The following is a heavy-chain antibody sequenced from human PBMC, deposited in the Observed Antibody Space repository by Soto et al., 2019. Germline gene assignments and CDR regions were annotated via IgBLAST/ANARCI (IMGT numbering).Heavy chain of an antibody. CDR3: ARTTTVAGTPEFDY. CDR2: ISYDGSNK. V-gene: IGHV3-30-3*01. Sequence: GGSLRLSCAASGFTFSSYAMHWVRQAPGKGLGWVAVISYDGSNKYYADSVKGRFTISRDNSKNTLYLQMNSLRAEDTAVYYCARTTTVAGTPEFDYWGQGTLVTVSS. J-gene: IGHJ4*02. CDR1: GFTFSSYA. D-gene: IGHD6-19*01.